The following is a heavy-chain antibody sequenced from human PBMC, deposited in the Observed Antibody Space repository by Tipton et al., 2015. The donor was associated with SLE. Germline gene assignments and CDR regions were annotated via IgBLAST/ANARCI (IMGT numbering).Heavy chain of an antibody. D-gene: IGHD1-26*01. J-gene: IGHJ4*02. V-gene: IGHV4-39*07. CDR1: GGSISSSSYY. Sequence: LRLSCTVSGGSISSSSYYWGWIRQPPGKGLEWIGSIYYSGSTYYNPSLKSRVTISVDTSKNQFSLKLSSVTAADTAVYYCAREVGRPGFDYWGQGTLVTVSS. CDR2: IYYSGST. CDR3: AREVGRPGFDY.